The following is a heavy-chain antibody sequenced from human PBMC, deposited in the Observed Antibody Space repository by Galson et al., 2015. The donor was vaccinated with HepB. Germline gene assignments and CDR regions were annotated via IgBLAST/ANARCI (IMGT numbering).Heavy chain of an antibody. CDR3: ARSQLGIDY. J-gene: IGHJ4*02. CDR2: TYYRSKWHS. V-gene: IGHV6-1*01. Sequence: CAISGDSVSSKSAAWNWIWQSPSRGLEWLGRTYYRSKWHSGYAVSVKSRIIVNPDTSKNQFSLQLNSVTPEDTAVYYCARSQLGIDYWGQGTLVTVSS. D-gene: IGHD7-27*01. CDR1: GDSVSSKSAA.